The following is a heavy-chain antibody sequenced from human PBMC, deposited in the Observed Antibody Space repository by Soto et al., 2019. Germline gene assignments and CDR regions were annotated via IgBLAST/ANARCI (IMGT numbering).Heavy chain of an antibody. J-gene: IGHJ6*02. Sequence: ASVKCSCKGSGGSFSSYAISWVRQAPGQGREWMGGIIPIFGTANYAQKFQCRVTITADKSTSTAYMELSSLRSEDTAVYYCARDLVEMATITYYYYYGMDVWGQGTTVTVSS. D-gene: IGHD5-12*01. CDR2: IIPIFGTA. CDR1: GGSFSSYA. CDR3: ARDLVEMATITYYYYYGMDV. V-gene: IGHV1-69*06.